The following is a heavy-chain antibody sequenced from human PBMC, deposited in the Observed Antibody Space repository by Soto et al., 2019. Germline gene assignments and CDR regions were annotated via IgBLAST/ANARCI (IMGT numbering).Heavy chain of an antibody. J-gene: IGHJ4*02. CDR2: INPNSGGT. V-gene: IGHV1-2*04. D-gene: IGHD3-22*01. CDR3: ATGGRGSYYYFDY. Sequence: ASVKVSCKASGYTFTGYYVHWVRQAPGQGLEWMGWINPNSGGTNYAQKFQGWVTMTRDTSKNQVVLTMTNMDPVDTATYYCATGGRGSYYYFDYWGQGTLVTVSS. CDR1: GYTFTGYY.